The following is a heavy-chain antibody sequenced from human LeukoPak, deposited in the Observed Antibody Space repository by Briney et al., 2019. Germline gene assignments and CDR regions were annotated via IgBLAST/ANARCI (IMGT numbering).Heavy chain of an antibody. CDR3: SRDNGNKYYFDY. V-gene: IGHV3-11*05. Sequence: GGSLRLSCAASGFMFSHYFMSSIRQAPGKELERTSSISSHSKYTKYADSLKYRFNISRDNAKKSLYLHINNQRAPYTAVYYCSRDNGNKYYFDYWGQGTLVTVSS. CDR1: GFMFSHYF. CDR2: ISSHSKYT. D-gene: IGHD2-8*01. J-gene: IGHJ4*02.